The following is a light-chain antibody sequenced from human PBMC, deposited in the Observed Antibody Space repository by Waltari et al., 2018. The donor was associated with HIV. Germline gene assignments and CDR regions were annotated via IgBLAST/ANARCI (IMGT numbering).Light chain of an antibody. CDR2: DAS. CDR3: QHRTTWPPT. CDR1: QSVQEF. J-gene: IGKJ4*01. V-gene: IGKV3-11*01. Sequence: EIVLTQSPAILSVSPGETATLSCRASQSVQEFLAWYQRRPGQVPRLVVYDASKRAAGVPDRFSGSGFGTDFTLTIGGLEPEDVAFYYCQHRTTWPPTFGGGTRVEIE.